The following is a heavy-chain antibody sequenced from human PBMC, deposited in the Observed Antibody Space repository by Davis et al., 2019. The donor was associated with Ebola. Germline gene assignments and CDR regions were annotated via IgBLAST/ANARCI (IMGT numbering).Heavy chain of an antibody. CDR1: GFSVSSNY. V-gene: IGHV3-53*01. CDR3: AREMATTNDAFDI. D-gene: IGHD5-24*01. J-gene: IGHJ3*02. CDR2: IYSGGTT. Sequence: GESLKISCAASGFSVSSNYMNWVRQAPGKGLEWVSVIYSGGTTYYADSVKGRFTISRDNAKNTLYLQKNSLRVEDTAVYYCAREMATTNDAFDIWGQGTMVSVSS.